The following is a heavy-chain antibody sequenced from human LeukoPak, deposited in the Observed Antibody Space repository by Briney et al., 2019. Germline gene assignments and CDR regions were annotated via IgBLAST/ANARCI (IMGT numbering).Heavy chain of an antibody. CDR1: GGSISSYY. D-gene: IGHD3-10*01. J-gene: IGHJ6*03. Sequence: PSETLSLTCNGSGGSISSYYWSWLRQPPGKGLEWIGYIYYSGSANYNPSLKSRVTISVDTSKNQFSLKLTSVTAADTAVYYCARMGPPLRGVRYYYYMDVWGKGTTVTVSS. CDR2: IYYSGSA. CDR3: ARMGPPLRGVRYYYYMDV. V-gene: IGHV4-59*01.